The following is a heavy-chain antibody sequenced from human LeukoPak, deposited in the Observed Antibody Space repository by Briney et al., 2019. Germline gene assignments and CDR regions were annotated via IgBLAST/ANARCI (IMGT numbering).Heavy chain of an antibody. Sequence: PGGSLRLSCAASGFTFSSYSINWVRQAPGKGLEWVSSISSSSSYIYYADSVKGRFTISRDNVKNSLYLQMNSLRAEDTAVYYCASFSAGPDDYWGQGTLVTVSS. V-gene: IGHV3-21*01. D-gene: IGHD3-10*01. J-gene: IGHJ4*02. CDR1: GFTFSSYS. CDR2: ISSSSSYI. CDR3: ASFSAGPDDY.